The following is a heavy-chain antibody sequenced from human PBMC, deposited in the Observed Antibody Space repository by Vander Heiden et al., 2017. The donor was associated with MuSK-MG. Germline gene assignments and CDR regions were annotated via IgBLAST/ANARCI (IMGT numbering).Heavy chain of an antibody. CDR1: GWSFSGYY. Sequence: QVQLQQWGAGLLKPSATLSLTCAVYGWSFSGYYWSWIRQPPGKGLEWIGEINHSGSTNYNPSLKSRVTISVDTSKNQFSLKLSSVTAADTAVYYCARGAKNYYDSSGSDYWGQGTLVTVSS. V-gene: IGHV4-34*01. D-gene: IGHD3-22*01. CDR2: INHSGST. J-gene: IGHJ4*02. CDR3: ARGAKNYYDSSGSDY.